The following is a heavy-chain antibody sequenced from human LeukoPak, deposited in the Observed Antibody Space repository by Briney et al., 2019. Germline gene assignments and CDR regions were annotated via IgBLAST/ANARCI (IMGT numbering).Heavy chain of an antibody. CDR3: ARAVAGTTVDY. V-gene: IGHV4-59*01. CDR2: IYYSGST. CDR1: GGSISSYY. J-gene: IGHJ4*02. D-gene: IGHD6-19*01. Sequence: SETLSLTCTVSGGSISSYYWSWIRQPPGKGLEWIGYIYYSGSTNYNPSLKSRATISVDTSKNQFSLKLSSVTAADTAVYYCARAVAGTTVDYWGQGTLVTVSS.